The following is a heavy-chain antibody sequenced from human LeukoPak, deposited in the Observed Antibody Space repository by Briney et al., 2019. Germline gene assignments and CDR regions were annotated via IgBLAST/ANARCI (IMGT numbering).Heavy chain of an antibody. Sequence: SETLSLTCTVSGGSISSSSYYWGWLRQPPGKGLEWIGSIYYSGSTYYNPSLKSRVTISVDTSKNQFSLKLISVTAADTAVYSCARMAGSLTGTAGGVWGQGTLVTVSS. V-gene: IGHV4-39*01. CDR2: IYYSGST. CDR3: ARMAGSLTGTAGGV. CDR1: GGSISSSSYY. J-gene: IGHJ4*02. D-gene: IGHD1-7*01.